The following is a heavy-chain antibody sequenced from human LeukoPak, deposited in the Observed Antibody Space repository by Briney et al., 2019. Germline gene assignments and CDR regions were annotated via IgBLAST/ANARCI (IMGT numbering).Heavy chain of an antibody. D-gene: IGHD6-13*01. CDR3: ARDWSYLPSGAAGENDI. V-gene: IGHV3-11*01. CDR1: GFTFSDYY. CDR2: ISSSGSTI. J-gene: IGHJ3*02. Sequence: PGGSLRLSRAASGFTFSDYYMSWIRQAPGKGLEWVSYISSSGSTIYYADSVKGRFTISRDNAKNSLYLQMNSLRAEDTAVYYCARDWSYLPSGAAGENDIWGQGTMVTVSS.